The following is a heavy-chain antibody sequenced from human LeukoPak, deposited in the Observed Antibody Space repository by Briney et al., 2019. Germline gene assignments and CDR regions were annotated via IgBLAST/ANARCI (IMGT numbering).Heavy chain of an antibody. Sequence: GESLRLSCAASGFTFSSYSMNWVRQAPGKGLEGVSSIISSSSHMYYADSVKGRFTISRDNAKNSLYLQMNSLRAEDTAVYYCATTRAPSNGRVLYYMDVWGKGTTVTVSS. CDR2: IISSSSHM. CDR1: GFTFSSYS. J-gene: IGHJ6*03. V-gene: IGHV3-21*01. CDR3: ATTRAPSNGRVLYYMDV. D-gene: IGHD1-1*01.